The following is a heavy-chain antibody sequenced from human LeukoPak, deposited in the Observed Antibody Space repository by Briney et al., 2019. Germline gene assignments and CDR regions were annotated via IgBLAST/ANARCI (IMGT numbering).Heavy chain of an antibody. CDR1: GYTFTSYG. CDR3: ARVSYYDSSGYFDLYYYYGMDV. D-gene: IGHD3-22*01. CDR2: ISAYNGNT. J-gene: IGHJ6*02. Sequence: ASVKVSCKASGYTFTSYGISWVRQAPGQGLECMGWISAYNGNTNYAQKLQGRVNMTTDTSTSTAYMELSSLRSEDTAVYYCARVSYYDSSGYFDLYYYYGMDVWGQGTTVTVSS. V-gene: IGHV1-18*01.